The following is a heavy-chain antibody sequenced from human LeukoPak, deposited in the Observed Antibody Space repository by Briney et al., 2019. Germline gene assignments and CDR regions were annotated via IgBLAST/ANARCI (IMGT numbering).Heavy chain of an antibody. D-gene: IGHD1-26*01. CDR3: ARTRISGSYSFDF. CDR1: GGSISSSSYY. Sequence: SETLSLTCTVSGGSISSSSYYRGWIRQPPGKGLEWIGSIYYSGSTYYNPSLKSRVTISVDTSKNQFSLKLSSVTAADTAVYYCARTRISGSYSFDFWGQGTLVTVSS. CDR2: IYYSGST. J-gene: IGHJ4*02. V-gene: IGHV4-39*01.